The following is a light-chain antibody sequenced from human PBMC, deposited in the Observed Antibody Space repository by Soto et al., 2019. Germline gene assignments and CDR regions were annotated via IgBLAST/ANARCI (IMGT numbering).Light chain of an antibody. V-gene: IGKV3-20*01. J-gene: IGKJ2*01. CDR3: QHYDGSPRT. CDR2: GVF. CDR1: QSVRSNY. Sequence: ETVLTQSPGTVSLSPGERATLSCTTSQSVRSNYLAWYQQKPGQAPRLLIYGVFSRAAGIPDRFSGSGSGTDFTLTISGLEPEDSAVYYCQHYDGSPRTFGRGTMLEI.